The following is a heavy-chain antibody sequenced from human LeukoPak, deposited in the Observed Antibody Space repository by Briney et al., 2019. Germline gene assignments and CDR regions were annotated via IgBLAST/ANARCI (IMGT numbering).Heavy chain of an antibody. V-gene: IGHV4-59*01. CDR2: IYYSGST. CDR3: ATEPSTHYYDTSGYHDAFDI. Sequence: SETLSLTCTVSGGSISSYYWSWIRQPPGKGLEWIGYIYYSGSTNYNPSLKSRVTISVDTSKNQFSLKLSSVTAADTAVYYCATEPSTHYYDTSGYHDAFDIWGQGTMVTVSS. D-gene: IGHD3-22*01. J-gene: IGHJ3*02. CDR1: GGSISSYY.